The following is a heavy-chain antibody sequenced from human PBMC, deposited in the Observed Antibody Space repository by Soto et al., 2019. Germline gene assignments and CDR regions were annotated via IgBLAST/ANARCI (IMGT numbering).Heavy chain of an antibody. Sequence: ASVKVSCKASGYTFASYGISWLRQAPGQGLEWMGWISVYNDKTNYAQRLQGRVIMTTDTSTSTAYMELRSLRSDDTAVYYCARRTTGTTFSHFRFDPWGQGTLVTVSS. V-gene: IGHV1-18*01. CDR2: ISVYNDKT. D-gene: IGHD1-1*01. CDR1: GYTFASYG. J-gene: IGHJ5*02. CDR3: ARRTTGTTFSHFRFDP.